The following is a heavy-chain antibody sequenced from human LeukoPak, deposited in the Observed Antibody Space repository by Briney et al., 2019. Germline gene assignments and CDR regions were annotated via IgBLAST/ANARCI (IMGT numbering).Heavy chain of an antibody. CDR1: GFTFSSYE. D-gene: IGHD4-17*01. Sequence: PGGSLRLSCAASGFTFSSYEMNWVRQAPGKGLEWVSYISSRGSTIYYADSVKGRFTISRDNAKNSLYLQMNSLRAEDTAVYYCARDRDYGDYAFVYWGQGTLVTVSS. J-gene: IGHJ4*02. CDR2: ISSRGSTI. CDR3: ARDRDYGDYAFVY. V-gene: IGHV3-48*03.